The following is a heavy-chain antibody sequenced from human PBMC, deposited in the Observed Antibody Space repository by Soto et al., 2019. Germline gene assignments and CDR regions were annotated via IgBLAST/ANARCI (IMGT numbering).Heavy chain of an antibody. CDR3: ARGRYCLTGRCFPNWFES. D-gene: IGHD2-15*01. CDR2: IYKSATT. V-gene: IGHV4-30-4*01. CDR1: GDSISTVDYF. J-gene: IGHJ5*01. Sequence: SETLSLTCSVSGDSISTVDYFWAWVRQPPGQALEYIGYIYKSATTYYNPSFESRVAISLDTSKSQFSLNVTSLTAADTALYLCARGRYCLTGRCFPNWFESWGQGTLVTVSS.